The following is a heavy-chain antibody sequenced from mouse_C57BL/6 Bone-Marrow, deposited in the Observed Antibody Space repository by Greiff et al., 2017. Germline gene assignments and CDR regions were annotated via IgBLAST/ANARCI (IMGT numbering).Heavy chain of an antibody. Sequence: EVQGVESGEGLVKPGGSLKLSCAASGFTFSSYAMSWVRQTPEKRLEWVAYISSGGDYIYYADTVKGRFTISRDNARNTLYLQMSSLKSEDTAMYYCTRGRGITAFYYYAMDYWGQGTSVTVSS. CDR1: GFTFSSYA. J-gene: IGHJ4*01. CDR2: ISSGGDYI. D-gene: IGHD2-4*01. V-gene: IGHV5-9-1*02. CDR3: TRGRGITAFYYYAMDY.